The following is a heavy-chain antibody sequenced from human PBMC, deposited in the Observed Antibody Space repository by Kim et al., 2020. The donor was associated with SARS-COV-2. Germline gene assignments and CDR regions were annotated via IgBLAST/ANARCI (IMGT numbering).Heavy chain of an antibody. Sequence: GGSLRLSCAASGFTFSSYGMHWVRQAPGKGLEWVAVISYDGSNKYYADSVKGRFTISRDNSKNTLYLQMNSLRAEDTAVYYCAKDVGELDIYDAFDIWG. D-gene: IGHD3-10*01. V-gene: IGHV3-30*18. CDR2: ISYDGSNK. CDR1: GFTFSSYG. J-gene: IGHJ3*02. CDR3: AKDVGELDIYDAFDI.